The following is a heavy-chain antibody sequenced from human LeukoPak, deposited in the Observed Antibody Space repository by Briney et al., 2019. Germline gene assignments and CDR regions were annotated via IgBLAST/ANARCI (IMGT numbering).Heavy chain of an antibody. CDR2: IYTSGST. V-gene: IGHV4-61*02. J-gene: IGHJ4*02. Sequence: SETLSLTCTVSGGSISSGSYYWSRIRQPAGKGLEWIGRIYTSGSTNYNPSLKSRVTISVDTSKNQFSLKLSSVTAADTAVYYCASEVWNDRNFAYWGQGTLVTVSS. CDR1: GGSISSGSYY. D-gene: IGHD1-1*01. CDR3: ASEVWNDRNFAY.